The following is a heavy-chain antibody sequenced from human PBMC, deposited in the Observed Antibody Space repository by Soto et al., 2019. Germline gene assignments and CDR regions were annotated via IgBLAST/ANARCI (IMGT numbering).Heavy chain of an antibody. J-gene: IGHJ4*02. D-gene: IGHD1-26*01. CDR1: GYIFLPCF. Sequence: QVPLVQSGAEMQQPGASVKLSCQASGYIFLPCFMHWVRQAPGQGLEWMGGINPSSGTTTYAQKFHSRVTVTRDTSTSTVDMDLSSLGSRHTAMYYCARSMGETTSLCDYWGQGSLFTVSA. CDR2: INPSSGTT. CDR3: ARSMGETTSLCDY. V-gene: IGHV1-46*01.